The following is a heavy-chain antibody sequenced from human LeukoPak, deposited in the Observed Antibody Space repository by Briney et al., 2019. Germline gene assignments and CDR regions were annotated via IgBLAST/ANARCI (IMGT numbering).Heavy chain of an antibody. CDR2: MNPNSGNT. J-gene: IGHJ4*02. CDR1: GYTFTSYD. D-gene: IGHD2-15*01. CDR3: ARAYCSGGSCYSGF. V-gene: IGHV1-8*01. Sequence: ASVKVSCKASGYTFTSYDFNWVRQATGQGLEWMGWMNPNSGNTGYGQKFQGRVTMTRNTSIRTAYMELSSLRSEDTAVYYCARAYCSGGSCYSGFWGQGTLVTVSS.